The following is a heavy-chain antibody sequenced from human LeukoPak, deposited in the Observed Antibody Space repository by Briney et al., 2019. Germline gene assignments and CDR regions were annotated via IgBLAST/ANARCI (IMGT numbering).Heavy chain of an antibody. V-gene: IGHV4-34*01. J-gene: IGHJ4*02. CDR2: INHSGST. D-gene: IGHD2-15*01. Sequence: SETLSLTCTVSGGSISSYYWSWIRRPPGKGLEWIGEINHSGSTNYNPSLKSRVTISVDTSKNQFSLKLSSVTAADTAVYYCAVLGYCSGGSCYSVVDYWGQGTLVTVSS. CDR1: GGSISSYY. CDR3: AVLGYCSGGSCYSVVDY.